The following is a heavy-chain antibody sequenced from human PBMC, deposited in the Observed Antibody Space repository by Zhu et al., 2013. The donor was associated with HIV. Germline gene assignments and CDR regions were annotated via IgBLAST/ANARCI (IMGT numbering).Heavy chain of an antibody. D-gene: IGHD3-22*01. J-gene: IGHJ4*02. V-gene: IGHV1-69*14. CDR1: GGTFSSYA. Sequence: QVQLVQSGAEVEKPGSSVKVSCKASGGTFSSYAISWVRQAPGQGLEWMGGIIPIFGTANYAQKFQGRVTITADKSTSTAYMELSSLRSEDTAVYYCARDRFRYYYDSSGYYGHDYWGQGTLVTVSS. CDR3: ARDRFRYYYDSSGYYGHDY. CDR2: IIPIFGTA.